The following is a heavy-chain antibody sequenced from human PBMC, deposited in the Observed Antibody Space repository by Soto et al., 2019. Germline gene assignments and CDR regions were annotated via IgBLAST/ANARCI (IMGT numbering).Heavy chain of an antibody. V-gene: IGHV3-11*01. D-gene: IGHD6-25*01. CDR1: GFRFNDYY. CDR2: ISSGSSTK. J-gene: IGHJ4*02. CDR3: ATSSGALAASFPYYFDY. Sequence: QVQLVESGGGLVKPGGSLRLSCAAAGFRFNDYYMTWIRQAPGKGLEWVSYISSGSSTKYYAHSVKGRFTISRDNAKNSLYLQMNSLRVEDTAVYYCATSSGALAASFPYYFDYWGQGTLVTVSS.